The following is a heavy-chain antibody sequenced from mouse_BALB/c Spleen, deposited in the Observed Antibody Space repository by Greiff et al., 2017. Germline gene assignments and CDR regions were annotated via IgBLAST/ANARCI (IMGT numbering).Heavy chain of an antibody. V-gene: IGHV1S29*02. CDR3: VRGDSSGYVYYYAMDY. J-gene: IGHJ4*01. CDR2: IYPYNGGT. Sequence: VQLQQPGPELVKPGASVKISCKASGYTFTDYNMHWVKQSHGKSLEWIGYIYPYNGGTGYNQKFKSKATLTVDNSSSTAYMELRSLTSEDSAVYYCVRGDSSGYVYYYAMDYWGQGTSVTVSS. CDR1: GYTFTDYN. D-gene: IGHD3-2*01.